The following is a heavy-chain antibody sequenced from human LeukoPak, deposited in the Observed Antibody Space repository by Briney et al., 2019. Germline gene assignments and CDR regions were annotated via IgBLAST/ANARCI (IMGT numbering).Heavy chain of an antibody. CDR2: IYTSGST. V-gene: IGHV4-4*07. Sequence: PSETLSLTCTVSGGAISSYHWSWIRQPAGKGLEWIGRIYTSGSTNYNPSLKSRVTISVDTSKNQFSLKLSSVTAADTAVYYCARVLLSNYDFWSGYSNWFDPWGQGTLVTVSS. CDR3: ARVLLSNYDFWSGYSNWFDP. J-gene: IGHJ5*02. CDR1: GGAISSYH. D-gene: IGHD3-3*01.